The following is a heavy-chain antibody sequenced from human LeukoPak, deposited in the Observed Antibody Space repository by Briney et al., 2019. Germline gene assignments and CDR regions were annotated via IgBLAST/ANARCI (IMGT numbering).Heavy chain of an antibody. CDR2: IYQGGSVQ. J-gene: IGHJ4*02. V-gene: IGHV3-7*01. CDR3: AGVEYSGWNLEY. D-gene: IGHD5-12*01. Sequence: TGGCLRLSCAASGFTFRSYWMSWVRQAPGKGLEWVANIYQGGSVQYYMDSVKGRFTISREDAKNSVYVKMNSLRDEDTAVYYCAGVEYSGWNLEYWGQGTLVTVSS. CDR1: GFTFRSYW.